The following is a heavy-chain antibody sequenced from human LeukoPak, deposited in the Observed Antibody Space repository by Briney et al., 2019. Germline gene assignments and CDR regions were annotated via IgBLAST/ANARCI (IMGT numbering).Heavy chain of an antibody. V-gene: IGHV3-23*01. Sequence: GGSLRLSSAASGFTFSSYAMSWVRQAPGKGLEWGSAISGSGGSTYYADSVKGRFTISRDNSKNTLYLQMNSLRAEDTAVYYCAKDRSGSYWGKNFDYWGQGTLVTVSS. J-gene: IGHJ4*02. CDR3: AKDRSGSYWGKNFDY. CDR1: GFTFSSYA. CDR2: ISGSGGST. D-gene: IGHD3-10*01.